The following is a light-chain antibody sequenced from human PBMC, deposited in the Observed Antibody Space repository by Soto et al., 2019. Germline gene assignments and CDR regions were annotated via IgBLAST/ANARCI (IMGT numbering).Light chain of an antibody. J-gene: IGKJ1*01. Sequence: EIVLTQSPATLSLSPGERVTLSFRASQSVSTYLAWYQQKPGQVPRLLIYDVSNRATGISARFSGSGSGTDFTLTISRLEPEDFAVYYCQQYGSSPTFGQGTKVDIK. CDR2: DVS. CDR1: QSVSTY. CDR3: QQYGSSPT. V-gene: IGKV3D-20*01.